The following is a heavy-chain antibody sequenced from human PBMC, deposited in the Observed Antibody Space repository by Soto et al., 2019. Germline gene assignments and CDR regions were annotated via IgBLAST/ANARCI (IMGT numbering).Heavy chain of an antibody. J-gene: IGHJ1*01. D-gene: IGHD3-3*02. Sequence: QVQLQESGPGLAKPSEALSLTCSVSIGSIDNFYWAWIRQPPGKGLEWIGYLYNSGAAYYNPSLKGRATMSEEASKTQFSLNVNFLTAADTGVYDCVRGGVGGAGVIEHFFDLWGQGILVTVSS. CDR2: LYNSGAA. V-gene: IGHV4-59*13. CDR3: VRGGVGGAGVIEHFFDL. CDR1: IGSIDNFY.